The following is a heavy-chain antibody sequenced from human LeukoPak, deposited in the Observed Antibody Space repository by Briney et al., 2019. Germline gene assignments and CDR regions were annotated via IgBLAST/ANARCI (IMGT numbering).Heavy chain of an antibody. Sequence: GGSLRLSCAASGCTFSSYWMHWVRQAPGKGLVWVSRINSDGSSTSYADSVKGRFTSSRDNAKNTLYLQMNSLRAEVTAVYYCARDDDYGDYFFDYWGQGTLVTVSS. CDR2: INSDGSST. D-gene: IGHD4-17*01. V-gene: IGHV3-74*01. CDR3: ARDDDYGDYFFDY. CDR1: GCTFSSYW. J-gene: IGHJ4*02.